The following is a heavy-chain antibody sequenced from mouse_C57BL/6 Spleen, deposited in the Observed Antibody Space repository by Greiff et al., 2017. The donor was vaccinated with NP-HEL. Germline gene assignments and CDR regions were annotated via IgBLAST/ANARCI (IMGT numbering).Heavy chain of an antibody. CDR1: GFSLTSYG. CDR2: IWSDGST. V-gene: IGHV2-6-1*01. D-gene: IGHD2-4*01. CDR3: ARHDYDEDYAMDY. Sequence: VKLMESGPGLVAPSQSLSITCTVSGFSLTSYGVHWVRQPPGKGLEWLVVIWSDGSTTYNSALKSRLSISKDNSKSQVFLKMNSLQTDDTAMYYCARHDYDEDYAMDYWGQGTSVTVSS. J-gene: IGHJ4*01.